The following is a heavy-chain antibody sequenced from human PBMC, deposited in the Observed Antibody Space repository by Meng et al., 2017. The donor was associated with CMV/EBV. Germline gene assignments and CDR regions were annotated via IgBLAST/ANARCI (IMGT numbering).Heavy chain of an antibody. CDR3: ARGRGFVVVVPAANGPFDY. D-gene: IGHD2-2*01. CDR1: GYSISSGYY. CDR2: IYHSGST. J-gene: IGHJ4*02. V-gene: IGHV4-38-2*02. Sequence: LRLSCTVSGYSISSGYYWGWNRQPPGTGLAWIGSIYHSGSTYYNPSLKSRVTISVDTSKNQFSLKLSSVTAADTAVYYCARGRGFVVVVPAANGPFDYWGQGTLVTVSS.